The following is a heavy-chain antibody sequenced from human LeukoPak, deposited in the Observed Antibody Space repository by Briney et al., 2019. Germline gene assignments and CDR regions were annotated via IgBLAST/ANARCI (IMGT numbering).Heavy chain of an antibody. V-gene: IGHV3-11*01. CDR3: ARAGLRRDGYNHCKT. D-gene: IGHD5-24*01. Sequence: PGGSLTLSCEASGFTFSSHYMSWIRQAPGKGLEFVAYIGKTGDVISYSDSVQGRFTISRDNAKKSLSLQMNDVRTDDAGVYFCARAGLRRDGYNHCKTWGHGTLVTVSS. CDR1: GFTFSSHY. CDR2: IGKTGDVI. J-gene: IGHJ4*01.